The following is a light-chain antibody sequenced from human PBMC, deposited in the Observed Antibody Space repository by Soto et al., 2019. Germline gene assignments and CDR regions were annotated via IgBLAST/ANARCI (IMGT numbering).Light chain of an antibody. V-gene: IGKV1-39*01. CDR1: QGISTY. Sequence: DIQMAPSPSSPSASLGDRVTITWLASQGISTYLNWYQQKPGKAPKLLIYAASSLQSGVPSRFSGSGSETDFTLTISSLQPEDFATYSCQQSYSTTWTFGQGTKVDIK. CDR3: QQSYSTTWT. CDR2: AAS. J-gene: IGKJ1*01.